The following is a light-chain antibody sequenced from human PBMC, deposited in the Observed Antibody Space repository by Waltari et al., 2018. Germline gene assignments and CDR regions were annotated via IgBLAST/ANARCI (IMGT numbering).Light chain of an antibody. V-gene: IGKV1-33*01. J-gene: IGKJ3*01. CDR1: QAITNY. CDR3: QRYDNLPIFA. CDR2: DAS. Sequence: DIQLTQSPSSLSASVGDRVTITCLASQAITNYLNWYQPRPGKAPKLLIHDASKLETGVPSRFSGSQSGTVFTLTISNLQPEDVGTYFCQRYDNLPIFAFGPGTKVDI.